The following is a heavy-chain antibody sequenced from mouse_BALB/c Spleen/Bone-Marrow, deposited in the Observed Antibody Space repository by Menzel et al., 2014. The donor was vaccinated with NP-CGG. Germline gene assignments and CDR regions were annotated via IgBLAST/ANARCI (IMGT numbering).Heavy chain of an antibody. D-gene: IGHD3-2*02. CDR1: GYTFTSYW. CDR2: IYPGDGDT. CDR3: ARLDLLAY. V-gene: IGHV1-87*01. J-gene: IGHJ3*01. Sequence: VKLVESGAELARPGASVKLSCKASGYTFTSYWMQWVKQRPGQGLEWIGAIYPGDGDTRYTQKFKGKAALTADKSSNTAYMQLSSLASEDSAVYYCARLDLLAYWGQGTLVTVSA.